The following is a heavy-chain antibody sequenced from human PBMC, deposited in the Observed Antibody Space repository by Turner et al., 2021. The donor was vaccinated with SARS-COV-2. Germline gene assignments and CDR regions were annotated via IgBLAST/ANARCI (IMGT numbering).Heavy chain of an antibody. D-gene: IGHD6-19*01. Sequence: ELRLVELGGGWVQPGGSRRLACAASGFTFSSYSMNWVRQAPGKGLEWVSYISSSSSTIYYADSVKGRFTISRDNAKNSLYLQMNSLRAEDTAVYYCARDLGSIAVANWGQGTLVTVSS. CDR3: ARDLGSIAVAN. V-gene: IGHV3-48*01. J-gene: IGHJ4*02. CDR2: ISSSSSTI. CDR1: GFTFSSYS.